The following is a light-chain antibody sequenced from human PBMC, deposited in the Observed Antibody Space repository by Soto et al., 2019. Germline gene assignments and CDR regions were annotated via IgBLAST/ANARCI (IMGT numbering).Light chain of an antibody. CDR2: DAS. Sequence: DIQMTQSPSTLSASVEDRVTITCRASQSLNNELAWYQQKPGKAPNLLMYDASTLERGVPSRFSGTGSGTEFTLTISSLQPDDFATYYCQQYHRSSITFGQGTRLEIK. CDR3: QQYHRSSIT. CDR1: QSLNNE. J-gene: IGKJ5*01. V-gene: IGKV1-5*01.